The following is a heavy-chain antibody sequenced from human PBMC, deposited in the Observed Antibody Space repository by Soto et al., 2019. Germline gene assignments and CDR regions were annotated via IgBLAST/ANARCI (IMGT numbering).Heavy chain of an antibody. CDR3: ARDPSSGWYFSWFGP. CDR2: INPNSGGT. D-gene: IGHD6-19*01. J-gene: IGHJ5*02. V-gene: IGHV1-2*02. CDR1: GYTFTGYY. Sequence: GASVKVSCKASGYTFTGYYMHWVRQAPGQGLEWMGWINPNSGGTNYAQKFQGRVTMTRDTSISTAYMELSRLRSDDTAVYYCARDPSSGWYFSWFGPWGQGTLVTVST.